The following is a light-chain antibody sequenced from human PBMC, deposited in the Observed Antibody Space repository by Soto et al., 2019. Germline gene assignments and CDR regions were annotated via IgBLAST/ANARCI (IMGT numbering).Light chain of an antibody. CDR3: QQYVNLPLGT. Sequence: DIQMTQSPSSLSASVGDRVTITCPASQDISNYLNWYQQKPGKAPKLLIYDASNLETGVPSRFSGSGSGTVFTFTISSLQPEDIATYYCQQYVNLPLGTFGPGTKVDIK. CDR1: QDISNY. J-gene: IGKJ3*01. V-gene: IGKV1-33*01. CDR2: DAS.